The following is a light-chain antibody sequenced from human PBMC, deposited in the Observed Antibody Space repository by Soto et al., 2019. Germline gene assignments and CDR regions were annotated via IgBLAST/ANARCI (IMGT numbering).Light chain of an antibody. V-gene: IGKV3-20*01. Sequence: EMVLTQSQATLSVCPGDRAALSCRASRSVSSNLAWYQQKPGQAPRLLIYGASNRATGIPDRFSGSGSGTDFTLTISRLEPEDFAVYYCQQYGSSGTFGQGTKVDIK. J-gene: IGKJ1*01. CDR1: RSVSSN. CDR2: GAS. CDR3: QQYGSSGT.